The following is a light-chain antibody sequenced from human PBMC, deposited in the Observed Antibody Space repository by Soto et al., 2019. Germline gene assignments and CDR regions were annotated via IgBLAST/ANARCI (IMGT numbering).Light chain of an antibody. J-gene: IGLJ7*01. Sequence: QSVLTQSPSAPASLGASVKLTCTLSSGHSSYAIAWHQQQPEKGPRYLMKLNSDGSHSKGDGIPDRFSGSSSGTERYLTISSLQSEDEADYYCQTWGTGPAVFGGGTQLTVL. V-gene: IGLV4-69*01. CDR1: SGHSSYA. CDR3: QTWGTGPAV. CDR2: LNSDGSH.